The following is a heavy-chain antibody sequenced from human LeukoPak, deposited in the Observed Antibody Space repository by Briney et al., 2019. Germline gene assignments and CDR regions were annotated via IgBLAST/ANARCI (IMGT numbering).Heavy chain of an antibody. D-gene: IGHD3-16*01. J-gene: IGHJ4*02. CDR3: AREGHGDYVVDY. CDR1: GDTFSSYA. V-gene: IGHV1-69*13. Sequence: ASVKVSCKASGDTFSSYAISWVRQAPGQGLEWMGGIIPIFGTANYAQKFQGRVTITADESTSTAYMELSSLRSEDTAVYYCAREGHGDYVVDYWGQGTLVTVSS. CDR2: IIPIFGTA.